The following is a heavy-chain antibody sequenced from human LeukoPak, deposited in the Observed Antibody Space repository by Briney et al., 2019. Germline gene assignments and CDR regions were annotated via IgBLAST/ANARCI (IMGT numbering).Heavy chain of an antibody. CDR2: ISGSGGST. CDR3: GIAKRAVEAREDAVYI. V-gene: IGHV3-23*01. J-gene: IGHJ3*02. Sequence: PSETPCHSPAVSVCSSSKYTSGSVRQAPGKGLERVSAISGSGGSTYYADSVKGRFTISRDNSKNTLYLQMNSLRAEAAAVYYWGIAKRAVEAREDAVYIWGEGTMVTVSS. D-gene: IGHD3-22*01. CDR1: VCSSSKYT.